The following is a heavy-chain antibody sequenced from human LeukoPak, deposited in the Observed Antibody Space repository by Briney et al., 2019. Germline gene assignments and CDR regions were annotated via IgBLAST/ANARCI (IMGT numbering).Heavy chain of an antibody. CDR1: GFNFNDHA. CDR3: ARGPYGGYERGWFDP. CDR2: ISWNSASL. V-gene: IGHV3-9*01. Sequence: GGSLRLSCAASGFNFNDHAMHWIRQAPGKGLEWVSGISWNSASLGYADSVKGRVTIPRDNAKNSLYLQMNSLRLEDTALYYCARGPYGGYERGWFDPWGQGTLVTVSS. D-gene: IGHD5-12*01. J-gene: IGHJ5*02.